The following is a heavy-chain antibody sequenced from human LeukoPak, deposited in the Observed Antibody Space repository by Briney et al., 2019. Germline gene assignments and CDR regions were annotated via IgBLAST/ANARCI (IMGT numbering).Heavy chain of an antibody. V-gene: IGHV4-59*01. CDR2: IYYSGAT. D-gene: IGHD6-13*01. J-gene: IGHJ4*02. CDR1: GGSISTYY. Sequence: SETLSLTCTVSGGSISTYYWNWIRQPPGKGLEWIGYIYYSGATNYNPSLKSRVTISVDSSKNQFSLKLSSVTAADTAVYYCARGVYIAAAQYGFWGQGTLVTVSS. CDR3: ARGVYIAAAQYGF.